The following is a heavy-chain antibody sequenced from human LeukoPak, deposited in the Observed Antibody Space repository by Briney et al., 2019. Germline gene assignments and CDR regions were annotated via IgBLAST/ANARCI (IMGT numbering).Heavy chain of an antibody. CDR3: AKKWGVGTTTLDYFDY. V-gene: IGHV3-23*01. CDR1: GFTFSNYA. CDR2: ISGSGGST. Sequence: GGSLRLSCAASGFTFSNYAMSWVRQAPGKGLEWDSGISGSGGSTYYADSVKGRFTISRDNSKNTLYLQMNSLTDEDTAVYYCAKKWGVGTTTLDYFDYWGQGTLVTVSS. D-gene: IGHD1-26*01. J-gene: IGHJ4*02.